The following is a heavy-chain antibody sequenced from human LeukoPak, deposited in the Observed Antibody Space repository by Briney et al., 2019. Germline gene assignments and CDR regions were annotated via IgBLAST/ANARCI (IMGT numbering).Heavy chain of an antibody. Sequence: PGGSLRLSCAASGFTFNNYVMNWVRQPPGKGLVWVSRIYVDGRTTNYADSVKGRFTISRDNAKNTVYLEMNSLSVEDTATYYCIRDFRSADLWGQGTLVTVTS. V-gene: IGHV3-74*01. J-gene: IGHJ5*02. CDR2: IYVDGRTT. CDR1: GFTFNNYV. CDR3: IRDFRSADL.